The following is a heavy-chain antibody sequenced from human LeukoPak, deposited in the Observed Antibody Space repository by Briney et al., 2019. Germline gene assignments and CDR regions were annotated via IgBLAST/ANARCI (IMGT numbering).Heavy chain of an antibody. J-gene: IGHJ4*02. CDR2: IRYDGSNK. CDR3: ARLPIATHPFDY. CDR1: GFTLSSYG. V-gene: IGHV3-30*02. D-gene: IGHD6-13*01. Sequence: GGSLRLSCAASGFTLSSYGMHWVRQAPGKGLEWVAFIRYDGSNKYYADSVKGRFTISRDNSKNTLYLQMNSLRAEDTAVYYCARLPIATHPFDYWGQGTLVTVSS.